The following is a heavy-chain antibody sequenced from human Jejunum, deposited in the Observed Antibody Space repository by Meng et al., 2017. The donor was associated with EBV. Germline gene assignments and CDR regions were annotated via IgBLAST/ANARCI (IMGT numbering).Heavy chain of an antibody. CDR2: FDPEDGET. V-gene: IGHV1-24*01. Sequence: QVQLVQSGAEVKKPGASVKVSCKVSGYSLTELSMHWVRQAPGKWLEWMGGFDPEDGETIYAQKFQGRVTMTEDTSTDTAYMELSSLRSEDTAVYYCATAHGFTIFGVAYYFDYWGQGTLVTVSS. CDR1: GYSLTELS. CDR3: ATAHGFTIFGVAYYFDY. D-gene: IGHD3-3*01. J-gene: IGHJ4*02.